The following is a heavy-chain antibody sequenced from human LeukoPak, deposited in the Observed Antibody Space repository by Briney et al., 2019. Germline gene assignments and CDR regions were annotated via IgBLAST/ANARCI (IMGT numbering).Heavy chain of an antibody. Sequence: PSETLSLTCTVSGGSISSYYWSWIRQPPGKGLEWIGYISDSGSTNYNPSLKSRVTISIDTSKNQFSLKLSSVTAADTAVYYCARGYSSSWNYFDYWGQGTLATVSS. CDR1: GGSISSYY. J-gene: IGHJ4*02. CDR2: ISDSGST. V-gene: IGHV4-59*01. CDR3: ARGYSSSWNYFDY. D-gene: IGHD6-13*01.